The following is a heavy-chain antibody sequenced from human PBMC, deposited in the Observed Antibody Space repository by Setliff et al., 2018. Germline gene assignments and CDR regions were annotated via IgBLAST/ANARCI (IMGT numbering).Heavy chain of an antibody. D-gene: IGHD6-13*01. Sequence: GGSLRLSCAASGFTFDDYAMHWVRQAPGKGLEWVSGVSWNSGTSAYADSVKGRFTISRDNAKNALYLQVNSLRAEDTAVYYCARVSSSSWIRNYYYYYYGMDVWGQGTTVTVSS. CDR2: VSWNSGTS. V-gene: IGHV3-9*01. J-gene: IGHJ6*02. CDR1: GFTFDDYA. CDR3: ARVSSSSWIRNYYYYYYGMDV.